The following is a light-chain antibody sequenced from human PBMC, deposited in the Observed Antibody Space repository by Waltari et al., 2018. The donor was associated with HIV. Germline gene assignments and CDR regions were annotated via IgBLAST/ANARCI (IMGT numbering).Light chain of an antibody. CDR3: QEYSSHSRS. CDR1: PTISSW. J-gene: IGKJ2*01. CDR2: KTS. Sequence: DIQMPQSPSTLSASLGDRVTITCRASPTISSWLAWYQQKPGKAPKLLIYKTSSLQTGVSSRFSGSGSGTEFTLTISRLRPDDVATYYCQEYSSHSRSFGQGTKLEI. V-gene: IGKV1-5*03.